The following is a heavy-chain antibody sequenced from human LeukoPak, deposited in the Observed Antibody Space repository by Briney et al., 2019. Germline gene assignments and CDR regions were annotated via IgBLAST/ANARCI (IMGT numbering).Heavy chain of an antibody. CDR3: ASRYYYGDN. D-gene: IGHD3-10*01. V-gene: IGHV4-34*01. CDR1: GGSFSLYY. Sequence: PSETLSLTCAVYGGSFSLYYWTWIRQPPGQGLEWIGEINHDGRTNYNPALKSRVTISVGTTRHHFSLRLSSVTAADTAVYYCASRYYYGDNWGQGTLVTVSS. CDR2: INHDGRT. J-gene: IGHJ4*02.